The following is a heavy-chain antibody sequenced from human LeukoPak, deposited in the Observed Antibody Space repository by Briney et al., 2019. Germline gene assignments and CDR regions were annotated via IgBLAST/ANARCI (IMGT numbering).Heavy chain of an antibody. Sequence: GGSLRLSCAASGFTFSSYAMSWVRQAPGKGLEWVSAISGSGGSTYYADSVKGRFTITRDNSKNTLYLQVNSLRADDTAIYYCAKGTYCSGGSCYPSVYYYYYMDVWGKGTTVTVSS. D-gene: IGHD2-15*01. CDR1: GFTFSSYA. CDR3: AKGTYCSGGSCYPSVYYYYYMDV. J-gene: IGHJ6*03. V-gene: IGHV3-23*01. CDR2: ISGSGGST.